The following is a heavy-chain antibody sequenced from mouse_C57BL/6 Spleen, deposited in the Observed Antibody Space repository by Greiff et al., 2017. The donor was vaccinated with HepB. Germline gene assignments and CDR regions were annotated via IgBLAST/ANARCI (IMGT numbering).Heavy chain of an antibody. D-gene: IGHD1-1*01. CDR2: INYDGSST. J-gene: IGHJ2*01. Sequence: EVQLQESEGGLVQPGSSMKLSCTASGFTFSDYYMAWVRQVPEKGLEWVANINYDGSSTYYLDSLKSRFIISRDNAKNILYLQMSSLKSEDTATYYCARELRSARYFDYRGQGTTLTVSS. V-gene: IGHV5-16*01. CDR1: GFTFSDYY. CDR3: ARELRSARYFDY.